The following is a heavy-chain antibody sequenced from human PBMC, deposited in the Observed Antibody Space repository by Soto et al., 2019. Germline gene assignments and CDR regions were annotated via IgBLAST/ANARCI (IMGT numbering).Heavy chain of an antibody. CDR3: ARGTTVAATPIYMDV. Sequence: SETLSLTCTVSGGSNSSYYWSWIRQPPGKGLEWIGYIYYSGSTNYNPSLKSRVTISVDTSKNQFSLKLSSVTAADTAVYYCARGTTVAATPIYMDVWGKGTTVTVSS. D-gene: IGHD2-15*01. J-gene: IGHJ6*03. CDR2: IYYSGST. CDR1: GGSNSSYY. V-gene: IGHV4-59*01.